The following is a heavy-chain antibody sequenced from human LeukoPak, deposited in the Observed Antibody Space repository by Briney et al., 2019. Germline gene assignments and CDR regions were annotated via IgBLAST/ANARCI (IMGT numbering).Heavy chain of an antibody. CDR1: GFTFSSYA. CDR3: AKVPVFSLTISEVVTDDAFDI. D-gene: IGHD3-3*01. V-gene: IGHV3-23*01. CDR2: ISGSGGAT. J-gene: IGHJ3*02. Sequence: GGSLRLSCAASGFTFSSYAMSWVRQVPGKGLEWVSAISGSGGATYYADSVKGRFTISRDNSKNTLYLQMNSLRAEDTAVYYCAKVPVFSLTISEVVTDDAFDIWGQGTIVTVSS.